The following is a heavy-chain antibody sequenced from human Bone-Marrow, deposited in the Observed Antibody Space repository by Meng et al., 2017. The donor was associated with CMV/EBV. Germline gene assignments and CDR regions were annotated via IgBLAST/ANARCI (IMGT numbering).Heavy chain of an antibody. V-gene: IGHV3-21*01. D-gene: IGHD6-13*01. J-gene: IGHJ5*02. CDR1: GFIFSTYS. CDR3: ARDPSTTASGPIGH. CDR2: ISFSSSYI. Sequence: LSLTCAASGFIFSTYSMTWVRQAPGKGLEWVSSISFSSSYIHYADSVKGRFTISRDNAKNSLYLQMNSLRADDTAVYYCARDPSTTASGPIGHWGQGTLVTVSS.